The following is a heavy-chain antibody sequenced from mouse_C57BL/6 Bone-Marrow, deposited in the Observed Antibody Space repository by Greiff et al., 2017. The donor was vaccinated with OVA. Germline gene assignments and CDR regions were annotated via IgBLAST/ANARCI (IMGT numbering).Heavy chain of an antibody. Sequence: SGPELVKPGASVKLSCKASGYTFTSYDINWVKQRPGQGLEWIGWIYPRDGSTKYNEKFKGQATLSVDTSSSTAYMELHSLTSEDAAVYFCAVDSSEVYFDYWGQGTTLTVSS. V-gene: IGHV1-85*01. CDR1: GYTFTSYD. D-gene: IGHD3-2*02. J-gene: IGHJ2*01. CDR3: AVDSSEVYFDY. CDR2: IYPRDGST.